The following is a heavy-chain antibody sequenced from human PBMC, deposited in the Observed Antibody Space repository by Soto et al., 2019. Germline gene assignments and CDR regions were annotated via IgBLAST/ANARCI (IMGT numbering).Heavy chain of an antibody. D-gene: IGHD3-10*01. CDR1: VGSFSGYY. J-gene: IGHJ4*02. V-gene: IGHV4-34*01. CDR2: INHSGST. Sequence: PSETLSLTCAFYVGSFSGYYWSCIRQPPGKGLEWIGEINHSGSTNYNPSLKSRVTISVDTSKNQFSLKLSSVTAADTAVYYCATYGSGSYNFEYWGQGTLVIVS. CDR3: ATYGSGSYNFEY.